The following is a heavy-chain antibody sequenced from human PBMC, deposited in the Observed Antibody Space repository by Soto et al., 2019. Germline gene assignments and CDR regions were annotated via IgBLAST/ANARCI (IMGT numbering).Heavy chain of an antibody. CDR2: IDSSSTYI. D-gene: IGHD1-20*01. J-gene: IGHJ6*02. Sequence: EVQLVESGGGLVKPGGSLRLSCAVSGFTFSRYSMNWVRQAPGRGLEWVSFIDSSSTYIYYVDSVKGRFTISRDNAKNSLYLQMNSLRAADTAVYYCARDHNTSAYYYGMDAWGQGTTVTVSS. V-gene: IGHV3-21*01. CDR1: GFTFSRYS. CDR3: ARDHNTSAYYYGMDA.